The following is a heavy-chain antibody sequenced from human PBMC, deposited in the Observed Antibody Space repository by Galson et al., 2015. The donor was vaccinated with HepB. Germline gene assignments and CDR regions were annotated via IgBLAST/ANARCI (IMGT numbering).Heavy chain of an antibody. J-gene: IGHJ4*02. D-gene: IGHD6-19*01. Sequence: SLRLSCAASGFNFRNYEMNWVRQAPGKGLEWVSYIDATANIIYYAESVKGRFTISRDNAKNSLYLQLNSLRAEDTATYYCARDRYTTGWHPGPFDYWGQGSLVTVSS. CDR2: IDATANII. CDR3: ARDRYTTGWHPGPFDY. CDR1: GFNFRNYE. V-gene: IGHV3-48*03.